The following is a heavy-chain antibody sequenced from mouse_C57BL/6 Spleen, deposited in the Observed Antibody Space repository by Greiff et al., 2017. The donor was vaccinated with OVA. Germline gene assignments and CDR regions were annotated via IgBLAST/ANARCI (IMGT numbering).Heavy chain of an antibody. CDR2: IYPRSGNT. Sequence: QVHVKQSGAELARPGASVKLSCKASGYTFTSYGISWVKQRTGQGLEWIGEIYPRSGNTYYNEKFKGKATLTADKSSSTAYMELRSLTSEDSAVYFCAREGTMVTTGYYFDYWGQGTTLTVSS. D-gene: IGHD2-2*01. CDR1: GYTFTSYG. V-gene: IGHV1-81*01. J-gene: IGHJ2*01. CDR3: AREGTMVTTGYYFDY.